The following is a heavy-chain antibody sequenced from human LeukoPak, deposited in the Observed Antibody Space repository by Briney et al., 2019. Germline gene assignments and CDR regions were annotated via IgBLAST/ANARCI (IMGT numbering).Heavy chain of an antibody. J-gene: IGHJ4*02. CDR3: ARDSGGGSYYFDY. V-gene: IGHV3-11*01. Sequence: GGSLRLSCAASAFTISDYYMSWIRQAPGKGLEWVSYISSSGSTIYYADSVKARFTISRDNAKNSLYLQMNSLRAEDTAVYYCARDSGGGSYYFDYWGQGTLVTVSS. CDR2: ISSSGSTI. D-gene: IGHD2-15*01. CDR1: AFTISDYY.